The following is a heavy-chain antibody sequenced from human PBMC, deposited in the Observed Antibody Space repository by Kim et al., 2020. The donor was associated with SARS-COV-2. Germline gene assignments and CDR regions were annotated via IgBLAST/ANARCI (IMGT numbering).Heavy chain of an antibody. J-gene: IGHJ6*02. V-gene: IGHV3-53*01. CDR1: GFTVSSNY. D-gene: IGHD3-10*01. CDR3: ATSRGYNYYGIDV. Sequence: GGSLRLSCAASGFTVSSNYMTWVRQAPGKGLDWVSIIYGGGSTYYADSVKGRFTISRDNSKNTLYLQMNSLRVDDTAVYYCATSRGYNYYGIDVWGQGTTVTV. CDR2: IYGGGST.